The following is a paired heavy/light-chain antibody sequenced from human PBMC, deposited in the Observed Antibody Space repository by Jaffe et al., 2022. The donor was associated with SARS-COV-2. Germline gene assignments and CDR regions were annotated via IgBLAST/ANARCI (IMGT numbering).Heavy chain of an antibody. CDR1: GYTFTSYY. V-gene: IGHV1-46*04. CDR2: INPSGGST. Sequence: QVQLVQSGAEVKKPGASVKVSCKASGYTFTSYYMHWVRQAPGQGLEWMGIINPSGGSTSYAQKLQGRVTMTRDTSTSTVYMELSSLRSEDTAVYYCARDGVGVTMVRGVIIGNWFDPWGQGTLVTVSS. J-gene: IGHJ5*02. CDR3: ARDGVGVTMVRGVIIGNWFDP. D-gene: IGHD3-10*01.
Light chain of an antibody. V-gene: IGKV1-39*01. J-gene: IGKJ4*01. CDR2: AAS. CDR3: QQSYSTLIT. Sequence: DIQMTQSPSSLSASVGDRVTITCRASQSISSYLNWYQQKPGKAPKLLIYAASSLQSGVPSRFSGSGSGTDFTLTISSLQPEDFATYYCQQSYSTLITFGGGTKVEIK. CDR1: QSISSY.